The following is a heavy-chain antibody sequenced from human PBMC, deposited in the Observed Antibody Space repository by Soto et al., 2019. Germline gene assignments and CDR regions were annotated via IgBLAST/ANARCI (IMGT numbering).Heavy chain of an antibody. V-gene: IGHV1-18*01. Sequence: QVQLVQSGAEVKKPGASVKVSCKASGYTFTSYGISWVRQAPGQGLEWMGWISAYNGNTNYAQKLQGRVTMTTDTSTSTAYMEVRSLRSDDTAVYYCARESGLGVAAAGMVNFLDYWGQGTLVTVSS. CDR1: GYTFTSYG. CDR3: ARESGLGVAAAGMVNFLDY. D-gene: IGHD6-13*01. CDR2: ISAYNGNT. J-gene: IGHJ4*02.